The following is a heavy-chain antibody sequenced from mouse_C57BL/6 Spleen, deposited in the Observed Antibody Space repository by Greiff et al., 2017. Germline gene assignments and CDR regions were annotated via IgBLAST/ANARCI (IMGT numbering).Heavy chain of an antibody. CDR2: IDPNSGGT. D-gene: IGHD1-1*02. Sequence: QVQLQQPGAELVMPGTSVKLSCKASGYTFTSYWMHWVKQRPGRGLEWIGGIDPNSGGTNYNEKFKGKATLTVDKASSTAYMQLSSLTSEDSAVYVCARGGCCYPGLDYGGQGTPVTVSA. V-gene: IGHV1-62-3*01. CDR3: ARGGCCYPGLDY. J-gene: IGHJ3*01. CDR1: GYTFTSYW.